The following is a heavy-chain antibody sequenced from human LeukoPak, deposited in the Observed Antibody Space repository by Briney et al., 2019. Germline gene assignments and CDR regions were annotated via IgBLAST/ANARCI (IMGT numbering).Heavy chain of an antibody. CDR2: ISSSSSYM. Sequence: SGGYLRLSCAASGFTFSSYSMNWVRQAPGKGLEWVSSISSSSSYMYYADSVKGRFTISRDNAKNSLYLQMNSLRAEDTAVYYCARGRGISSPGFDPWGQGTLVTVSS. J-gene: IGHJ5*02. V-gene: IGHV3-21*01. CDR1: GFTFSSYS. CDR3: ARGRGISSPGFDP. D-gene: IGHD6-13*01.